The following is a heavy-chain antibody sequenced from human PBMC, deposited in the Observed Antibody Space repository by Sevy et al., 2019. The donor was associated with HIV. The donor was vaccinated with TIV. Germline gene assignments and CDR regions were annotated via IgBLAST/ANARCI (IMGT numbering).Heavy chain of an antibody. CDR3: VHDTFGRFES. V-gene: IGHV3-7*01. CDR1: GFSFSANW. J-gene: IGHJ4*02. CDR2: IKGDGSDK. Sequence: GGSLRLSCAASGFSFSANWMNWVRQAPGKGLEWVANIKGDGSDKHYVDSVEGRFTISRDNAKNVLYLQMNSRRVEDTAVYYWVHDTFGRFESWGQGTLVTVSS. D-gene: IGHD3-16*01.